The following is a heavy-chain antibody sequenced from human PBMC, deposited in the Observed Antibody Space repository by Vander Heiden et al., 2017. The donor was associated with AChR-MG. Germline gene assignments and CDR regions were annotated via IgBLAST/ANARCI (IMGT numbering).Heavy chain of an antibody. CDR2: A. J-gene: IGHJ3*02. Sequence: ANYAQKFQGRVTITADKSTSTAYMELSSLRSEDTAVYYGARVGELRAFDIWGQGTMVTVSS. D-gene: IGHD1-26*01. V-gene: IGHV1-69*06. CDR3: ARVGELRAFDI.